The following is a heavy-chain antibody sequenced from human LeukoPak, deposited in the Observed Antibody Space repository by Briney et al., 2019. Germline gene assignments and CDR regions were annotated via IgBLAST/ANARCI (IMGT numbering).Heavy chain of an antibody. Sequence: ASVKVSCKASGGTFSSYAISWVRQAPGQGLEWMGWMNPNSGNTGYAQKFQGRVTMTRNTSISTAYMELSSLRSEDPAVYYCARVGIVVPADYWGQGTLVTVSS. CDR2: MNPNSGNT. V-gene: IGHV1-8*02. J-gene: IGHJ4*02. CDR3: ARVGIVVPADY. CDR1: GGTFSSYA. D-gene: IGHD2-2*01.